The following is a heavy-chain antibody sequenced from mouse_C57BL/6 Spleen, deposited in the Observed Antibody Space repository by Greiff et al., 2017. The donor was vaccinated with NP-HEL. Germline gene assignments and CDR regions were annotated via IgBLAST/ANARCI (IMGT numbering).Heavy chain of an antibody. V-gene: IGHV1-82*01. CDR3: ARENYSNSWFAY. CDR2: IYPGDGDT. D-gene: IGHD2-5*01. CDR1: GYAFSSSW. Sequence: QVQLQQSGPELVKPGASVKISCKASGYAFSSSWMNWVKQRPGKGLEWIGRIYPGDGDTNYNGKFKGKATLTADKSSITAYMQLSSLTSEDSAVYFCARENYSNSWFAYWGQGTLVTVSA. J-gene: IGHJ3*01.